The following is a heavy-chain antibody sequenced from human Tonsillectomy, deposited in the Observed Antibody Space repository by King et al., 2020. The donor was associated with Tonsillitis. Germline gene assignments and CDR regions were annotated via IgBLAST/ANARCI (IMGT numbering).Heavy chain of an antibody. D-gene: IGHD5-24*01. V-gene: IGHV1-18*01. CDR2: ISSYNGNT. CDR3: ARVGDGYNTERFHTS. CDR1: GYTFTSYH. Sequence: VQLVESGGEVKKPGASVKVSCQASGYTFTSYHISWVRQAPGQGLEWMGWISSYNGNTNYAQKLQGRVTMTTDTSTSTAYMELRSLRSDDTAVYYCARVGDGYNTERFHTSWGQGPLVAASS. J-gene: IGHJ5*02.